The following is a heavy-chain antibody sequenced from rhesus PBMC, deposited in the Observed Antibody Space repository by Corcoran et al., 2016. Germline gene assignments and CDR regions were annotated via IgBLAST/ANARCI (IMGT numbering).Heavy chain of an antibody. D-gene: IGHD2-15*01. J-gene: IGHJ4*01. CDR3: ARDRRGYFLDY. V-gene: IGHV4S19*01. Sequence: QVQLQESGPGLVKPSETLSLTCAVSGGSVCSSNWWCWIHQPQVKGLECIGYISGSMGSTYYNPSLKSRVTISKDASKNQFSLKLSSVTAADTAVYYCARDRRGYFLDYCGQGVLVTVSS. CDR2: ISGSMGST. CDR1: GGSVCSSNW.